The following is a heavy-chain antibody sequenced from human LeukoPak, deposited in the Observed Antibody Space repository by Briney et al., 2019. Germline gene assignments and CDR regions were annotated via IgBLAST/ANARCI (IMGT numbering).Heavy chain of an antibody. CDR2: IYYRGGT. CDR3: ARLSGYSSGHYYSDY. V-gene: IGHV4-59*01. D-gene: IGHD3-22*01. J-gene: IGHJ4*02. Sequence: SKTLSLTCTVSGGSISSDYWSWIRQPPGKGLEWIGYIYYRGGTNYNPSLKSRVTISVDTSKNQFSLKLSSVTAADTAVYYCARLSGYSSGHYYSDYWGQGTLVTVSS. CDR1: GGSISSDY.